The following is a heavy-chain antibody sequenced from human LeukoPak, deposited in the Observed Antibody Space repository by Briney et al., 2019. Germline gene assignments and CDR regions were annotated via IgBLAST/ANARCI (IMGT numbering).Heavy chain of an antibody. CDR2: IIPILGIA. CDR1: GGTFSSYA. CDR3: ASSDGMWLRY. J-gene: IGHJ4*02. V-gene: IGHV1-69*10. Sequence: ASVKVSCKASGGTFSSYAISWVRQAPGQGLEWMGGIIPILGIANYAQKFQGRVTITADKSTSTAYMELSSLRSEDTAVYYCASSDGMWLRYWGQGTLVTVSS. D-gene: IGHD3-22*01.